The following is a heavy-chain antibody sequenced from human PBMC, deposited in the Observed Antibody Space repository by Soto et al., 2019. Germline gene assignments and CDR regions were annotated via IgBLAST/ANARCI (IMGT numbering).Heavy chain of an antibody. CDR1: GFTFSSYA. D-gene: IGHD1-1*01. V-gene: IGHV3-23*01. CDR3: AKEGESTGTRGDYSGMDV. J-gene: IGHJ6*02. CDR2: ISGSGGST. Sequence: EVQLLESGGGLVQPGGSLRLSCAASGFTFSSYAMSWVRQAPGKGLEWVSAISGSGGSTYYADSVKGRFTISRDNSKNTLYLQMNSLRAEETAVYYCAKEGESTGTRGDYSGMDVWGQGTTVTVSS.